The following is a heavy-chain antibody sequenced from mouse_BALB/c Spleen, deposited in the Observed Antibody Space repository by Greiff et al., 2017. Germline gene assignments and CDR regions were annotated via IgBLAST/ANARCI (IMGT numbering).Heavy chain of an antibody. D-gene: IGHD1-1*01. CDR3: ARDQGTTGYYYAMDY. Sequence: QVQLQESGPGLVAPSQSLSITCTVSGFSLTGYGVNWVRQPPGKGLEWLGMIWGDGSTDYNSALKSRLSISKDNSKSQVFLKMNSLQTDDTARYYCARDQGTTGYYYAMDYWGQGTSVTVSS. CDR2: IWGDGST. J-gene: IGHJ4*01. V-gene: IGHV2-6-7*01. CDR1: GFSLTGYG.